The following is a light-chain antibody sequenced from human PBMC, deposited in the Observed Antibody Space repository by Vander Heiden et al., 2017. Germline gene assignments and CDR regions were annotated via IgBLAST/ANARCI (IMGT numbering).Light chain of an antibody. CDR3: QQSHSFPHT. CDR2: AAS. Sequence: DIQMTQSPSSLSASVGDSVTIVCRASQIIGTYLNWFQQKPGKAPKLLIYAASSLQSGVPSRFYGSGSGTDFTLTISRLQPEDFATYHCQQSHSFPHTFGGGTKVEIK. J-gene: IGKJ4*01. CDR1: QIIGTY. V-gene: IGKV1-39*01.